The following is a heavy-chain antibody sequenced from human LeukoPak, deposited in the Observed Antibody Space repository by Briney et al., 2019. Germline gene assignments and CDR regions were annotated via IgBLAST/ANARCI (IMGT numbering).Heavy chain of an antibody. V-gene: IGHV1-18*01. D-gene: IGHD3-22*01. Sequence: ASVRVSCKTSGYTFSNFGINWVRQAPGQGLEWMGWISGNNDNPNYGQKFQGRFTVTTDSSTSTAYMELRNLRFDDTAVYYCARDSDYYYDSSAWGFDYWGQGTLVTVSS. CDR3: ARDSDYYYDSSAWGFDY. CDR2: ISGNNDNP. CDR1: GYTFSNFG. J-gene: IGHJ4*02.